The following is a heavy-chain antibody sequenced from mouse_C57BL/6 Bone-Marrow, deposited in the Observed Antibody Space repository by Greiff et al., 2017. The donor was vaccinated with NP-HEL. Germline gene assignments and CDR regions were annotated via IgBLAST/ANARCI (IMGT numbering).Heavy chain of an antibody. CDR3: ARFDYDGHYYAMDY. V-gene: IGHV1-80*01. D-gene: IGHD2-4*01. Sequence: VQLQQSGAELVKPGASVKISCKASGYAFSSYWMNWVKQRPGKGLEWIGQIYPGDGDTNYNGKFKGKATLTADKSSSTAYMQLSSLTSEDSAVYFCARFDYDGHYYAMDYWGQGTSVTVSS. CDR2: IYPGDGDT. CDR1: GYAFSSYW. J-gene: IGHJ4*01.